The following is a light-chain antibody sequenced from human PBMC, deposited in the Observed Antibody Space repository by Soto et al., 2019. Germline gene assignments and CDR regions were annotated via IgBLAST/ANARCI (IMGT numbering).Light chain of an antibody. V-gene: IGLV1-44*01. J-gene: IGLJ2*01. CDR2: SNN. CDR3: AAWDDSLNGPSVV. CDR1: SSNIGSNT. Sequence: QSVLTQPPSASGTPGQRVTISCSGGSSNIGSNTVNWYQQVPGTAPRLLIYSNNQRPSGVPDRFSGSKSGTSASLAISGLQSEDEADYYCAAWDDSLNGPSVVFGGGTKVTVL.